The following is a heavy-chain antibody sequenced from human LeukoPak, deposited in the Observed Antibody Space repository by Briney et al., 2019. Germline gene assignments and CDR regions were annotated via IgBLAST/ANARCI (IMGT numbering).Heavy chain of an antibody. J-gene: IGHJ4*02. Sequence: GGSLRLSCAASGFTFSSYSMNWVRQAPGKGLESVSYITSGSGTISYADSVKGRFTISRDNARNSLYLQMNSLRDEDTAVYYCARVRGSGWYFFDYWGQGTLVTVSS. CDR2: ITSGSGTI. CDR3: ARVRGSGWYFFDY. V-gene: IGHV3-48*02. CDR1: GFTFSSYS. D-gene: IGHD6-19*01.